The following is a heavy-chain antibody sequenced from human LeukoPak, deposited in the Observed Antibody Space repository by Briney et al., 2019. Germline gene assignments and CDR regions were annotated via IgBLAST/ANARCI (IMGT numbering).Heavy chain of an antibody. D-gene: IGHD3-3*01. J-gene: IGHJ4*02. CDR2: ISGSGGST. Sequence: QTGGSLRLSCAASGFTFSSYAMSWVRQAPGKGLEWVSAISGSGGSTYYADSVKGRFTISRDNSKNTLYLQMNSLRAEDTAVYYCAKVMYYDFWSGYLYFDYWGQGTLVTVSS. V-gene: IGHV3-23*01. CDR1: GFTFSSYA. CDR3: AKVMYYDFWSGYLYFDY.